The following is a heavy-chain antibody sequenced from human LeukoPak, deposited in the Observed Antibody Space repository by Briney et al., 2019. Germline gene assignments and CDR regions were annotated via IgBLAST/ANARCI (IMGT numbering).Heavy chain of an antibody. Sequence: GGSLRLSCAASGFTFSSYWMHWVRQAPGKGLVWVSRINSDGSSTSYADSVKGRFTISRDNAKNTLYLQMNSLRAEDTAVYYCAREARFLEWLLDTYYGMDVWGQGTTVTVSS. J-gene: IGHJ6*02. D-gene: IGHD3-3*01. CDR1: GFTFSSYW. V-gene: IGHV3-74*01. CDR3: AREARFLEWLLDTYYGMDV. CDR2: INSDGSST.